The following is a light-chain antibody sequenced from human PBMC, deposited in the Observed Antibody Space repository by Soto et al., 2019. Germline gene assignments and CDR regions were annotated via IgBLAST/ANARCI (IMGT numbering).Light chain of an antibody. Sequence: QSALTQPASVSGSPGQSITVSCTGTSSDVGAYDYVSWYQHHPGKAPKLIIYEVTNRPSGVSNRFSGSKSGNTASLTISGLQAEDEADYYCNSYTRSTKYVFGT. V-gene: IGLV2-14*01. CDR2: EVT. J-gene: IGLJ1*01. CDR1: SSDVGAYDY. CDR3: NSYTRSTKYV.